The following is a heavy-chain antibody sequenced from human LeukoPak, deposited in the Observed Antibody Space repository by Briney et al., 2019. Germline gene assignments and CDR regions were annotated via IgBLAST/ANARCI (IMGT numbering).Heavy chain of an antibody. Sequence: GGSLRLSCAASGFTFSSYAMSWVRQAPGKGLEWVSAISGSGGSTYYADSVKGRFTISRDNSKNTLYLQMNSLRAEDTAVYYCASALGRAYCGGDCPSALDIWGQGTMVTVSS. D-gene: IGHD2-21*02. CDR3: ASALGRAYCGGDCPSALDI. CDR2: ISGSGGST. V-gene: IGHV3-23*01. J-gene: IGHJ3*02. CDR1: GFTFSSYA.